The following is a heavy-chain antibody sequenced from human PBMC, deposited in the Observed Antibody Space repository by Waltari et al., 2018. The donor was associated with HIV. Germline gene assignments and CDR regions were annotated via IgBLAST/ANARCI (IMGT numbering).Heavy chain of an antibody. CDR2: IGIRGSAI. V-gene: IGHV3-48*03. CDR3: ARSGLYDTSGYYAPFGY. CDR1: GFSFSIYA. Sequence: EVQLVESGGGLVQPGGSVVLCGAASGFSFSIYALNWVRQVPWKGLEWVCCIGIRGSAINNPDSVKGRRTVSRDNAKNSLYVQMNSLRAEDTAVYYCARSGLYDTSGYYAPFGYWGQGTLVTVSS. J-gene: IGHJ4*02. D-gene: IGHD3-22*01.